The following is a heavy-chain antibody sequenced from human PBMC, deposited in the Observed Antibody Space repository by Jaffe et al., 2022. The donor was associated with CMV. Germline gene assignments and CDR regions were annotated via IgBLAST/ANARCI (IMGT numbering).Heavy chain of an antibody. CDR3: ASCIAADKYYYGMDV. J-gene: IGHJ6*02. D-gene: IGHD6-13*01. V-gene: IGHV3-21*01. CDR2: ISSSSSYI. Sequence: EVQLVESGGGLVKPGGSLRLSCAASGFTFSSYSMNWVRQAPGKGLEWVSSISSSSSYIYYADSVKGRFTISRDNAKNSLYLQMNSLRAEDTAVYYCASCIAADKYYYGMDVWGQGTTVTVSS. CDR1: GFTFSSYS.